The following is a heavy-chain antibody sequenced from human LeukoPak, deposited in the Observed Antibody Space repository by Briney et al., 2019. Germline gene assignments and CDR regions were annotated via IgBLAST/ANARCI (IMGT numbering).Heavy chain of an antibody. Sequence: SVKVSCKASGGTFSSYAISWVRQAPGQGLEWMGGIIPIFGTANYAQKFQDRVTIPTDESTSTAYMELSSLRSEDTAAYYCARDSGSSSWLYGFDYWGQGTLVTVSS. D-gene: IGHD6-13*01. CDR1: GGTFSSYA. J-gene: IGHJ4*02. CDR2: IIPIFGTA. CDR3: ARDSGSSSWLYGFDY. V-gene: IGHV1-69*05.